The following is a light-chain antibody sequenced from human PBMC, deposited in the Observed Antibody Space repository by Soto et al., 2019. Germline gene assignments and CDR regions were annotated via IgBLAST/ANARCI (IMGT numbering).Light chain of an antibody. CDR1: QSVGTY. CDR3: QQRSNWPPLT. J-gene: IGKJ4*01. V-gene: IGKV3-11*01. Sequence: EIVLTQSPATLSLSPGERATLSCRASQSVGTYFAWYQQKPGQAPRLLIFEASSRATGIPARFSGSGSGTDFTLTISSLEPEAVAVYHCQQRSNWPPLTFGGGTKVAIK. CDR2: EAS.